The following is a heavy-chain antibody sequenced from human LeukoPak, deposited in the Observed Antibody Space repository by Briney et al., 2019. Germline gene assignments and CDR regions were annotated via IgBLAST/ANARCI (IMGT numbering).Heavy chain of an antibody. Sequence: AGESLKISCQGSGYSFTNYWISWVRQMPGKGLEWMGRIDPSDSYINYSPSFQGHVTISADKSISTAYLQWSSLKASDTAIYYCARVRVTTSLYYYYGFDVWGQGTTVTVSS. CDR2: IDPSDSYI. J-gene: IGHJ6*02. CDR1: GYSFTNYW. V-gene: IGHV5-10-1*01. D-gene: IGHD4-17*01. CDR3: ARVRVTTSLYYYYGFDV.